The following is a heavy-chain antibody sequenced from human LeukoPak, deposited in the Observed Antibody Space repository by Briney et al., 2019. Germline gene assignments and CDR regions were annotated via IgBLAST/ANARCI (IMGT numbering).Heavy chain of an antibody. Sequence: SETLSLTCTVSGGSIRSYYWSWLRQPPGTGLEWIGYIYYSGSTNYNPSLKSRVTISIDTSTNQFSLKLSSVTAADTAGYYCARGTRIAVAGRAVTFDYWGQGTLVTVSS. CDR3: ARGTRIAVAGRAVTFDY. CDR2: IYYSGST. J-gene: IGHJ4*02. CDR1: GGSIRSYY. V-gene: IGHV4-59*12. D-gene: IGHD6-19*01.